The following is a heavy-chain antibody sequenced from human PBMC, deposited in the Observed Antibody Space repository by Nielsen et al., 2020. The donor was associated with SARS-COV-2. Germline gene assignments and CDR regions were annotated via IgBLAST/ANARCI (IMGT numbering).Heavy chain of an antibody. CDR3: ARAPGTHFWSGYSYEPFDY. D-gene: IGHD3-3*02. Sequence: GESLKISCAASGFTVSSNYMSWVRQAPGKGLEWVSVIYSGGSTYYADSVKDRFTISRDNSKNTLYLQMNSLRAEDTAVYYCARAPGTHFWSGYSYEPFDYWGQGTLVTVSS. V-gene: IGHV3-53*01. J-gene: IGHJ4*02. CDR1: GFTVSSNY. CDR2: IYSGGST.